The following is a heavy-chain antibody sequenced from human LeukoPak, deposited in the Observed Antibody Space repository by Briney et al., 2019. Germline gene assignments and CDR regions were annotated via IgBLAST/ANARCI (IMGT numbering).Heavy chain of an antibody. CDR2: IKSKADGGTT. J-gene: IGHJ4*02. D-gene: IGHD3-9*01. V-gene: IGHV3-15*01. CDR1: GFTFSNAW. Sequence: GGSLRLSRAASGFTFSNAWMSWVRQAPGKGLEWVGRIKSKADGGTTDYAAPVKGRFTISRDDSKNTLYLQMNSLRTEDTAVYYCTTDLTYYDILTGYFPLSFDYWGQGTLVTVSS. CDR3: TTDLTYYDILTGYFPLSFDY.